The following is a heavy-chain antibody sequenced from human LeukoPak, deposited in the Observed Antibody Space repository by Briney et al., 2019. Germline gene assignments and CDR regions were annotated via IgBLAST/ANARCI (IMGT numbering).Heavy chain of an antibody. V-gene: IGHV4-59*01. CDR1: GGSISGSY. D-gene: IGHD6-13*01. CDR2: HHYSGST. CDR3: AFMAPAGTRFDY. Sequence: SETLSLTCTVAGGSISGSYWSWIRQPPGEGLEWIGYHHYSGSTNHIPSLNGQVTISGDTYKNQFSLNLSSVTAADTAVYYCAFMAPAGTRFDYWGQGTLVTVYS. J-gene: IGHJ4*02.